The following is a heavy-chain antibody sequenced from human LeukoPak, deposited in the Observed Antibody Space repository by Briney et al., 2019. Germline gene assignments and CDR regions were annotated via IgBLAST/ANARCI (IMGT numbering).Heavy chain of an antibody. CDR1: GFTFSDYY. J-gene: IGHJ6*02. D-gene: IGHD2-2*01. V-gene: IGHV3-11*01. Sequence: GGSLRLSCAASGFTFSDYYMSWIRQAPGKGLEWVSYISSSGSTIYYADSVKGRFTISRDNAKNSLYLQMNSLRAEDTAVYYCAREYCSSTSCYFPPTYGMDVWGQGTTVTVSS. CDR3: AREYCSSTSCYFPPTYGMDV. CDR2: ISSSGSTI.